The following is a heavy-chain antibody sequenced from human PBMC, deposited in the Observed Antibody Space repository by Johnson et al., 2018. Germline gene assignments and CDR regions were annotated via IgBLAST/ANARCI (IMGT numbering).Heavy chain of an antibody. D-gene: IGHD6-13*01. CDR1: GFTFGDYA. J-gene: IGHJ3*02. V-gene: IGHV3-49*03. Sequence: VQLVESGGGLVQPGRSLRLSCTASGFTFGDYAMSWFRQAPGKGLEWVGFIRSKAFGGTTEYAASVKGRFTISRYDSQSIAYLQMNSLKTEDTAVYYCTREVEYSSSWYWNDAFDIWGQGTMVTVSS. CDR3: TREVEYSSSWYWNDAFDI. CDR2: IRSKAFGGTT.